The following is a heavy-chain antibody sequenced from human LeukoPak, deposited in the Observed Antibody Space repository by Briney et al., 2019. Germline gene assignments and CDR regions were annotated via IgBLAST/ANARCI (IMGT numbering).Heavy chain of an antibody. D-gene: IGHD6-13*01. CDR1: GYSINNGYY. Sequence: SETLSLTCSVSGYSINNGYYWGWIRQPPGKGLEWIGSIYHSGITYYNPSLKSRVTISVDTSKNQFSLKLSSVTAADTAVYYCAREGDSNSVGWFDPWGQGALVTVSS. CDR3: AREGDSNSVGWFDP. CDR2: IYHSGIT. J-gene: IGHJ5*02. V-gene: IGHV4-38-2*02.